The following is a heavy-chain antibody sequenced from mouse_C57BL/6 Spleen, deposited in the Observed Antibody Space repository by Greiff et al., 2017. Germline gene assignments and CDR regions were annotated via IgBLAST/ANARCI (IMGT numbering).Heavy chain of an antibody. Sequence: QVQLQQPGAELVMPGASVKLSCKASGYTFTSYWMHWVKQRPGQGLEWIGEIDPSDSYTNYNQKFKGKSTLTVDKSSSTAYMQLSSLTSEDSAVYYCASYTLFAYWGQGTLVTDSA. V-gene: IGHV1-69*01. D-gene: IGHD2-12*01. J-gene: IGHJ3*01. CDR1: GYTFTSYW. CDR3: ASYTLFAY. CDR2: IDPSDSYT.